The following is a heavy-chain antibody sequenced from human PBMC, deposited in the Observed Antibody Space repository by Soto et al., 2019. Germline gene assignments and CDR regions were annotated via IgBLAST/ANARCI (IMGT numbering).Heavy chain of an antibody. D-gene: IGHD1-1*01. Sequence: SETLSLTCVVSGDSFRDYYWGWIRQSPGVGLEWIGEINPSGRTEYNPSLRGRVTLSVDTSKNQFSLTLSTMTAADTAVYYCARTRNRWFDSWGQGTLVTVSS. CDR1: GDSFRDYY. CDR2: INPSGRT. CDR3: ARTRNRWFDS. J-gene: IGHJ5*01. V-gene: IGHV4-34*01.